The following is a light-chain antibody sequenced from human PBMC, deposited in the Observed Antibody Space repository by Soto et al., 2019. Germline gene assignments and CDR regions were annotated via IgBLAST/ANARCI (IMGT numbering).Light chain of an antibody. V-gene: IGKV1-5*01. CDR1: QSITRW. Sequence: DIQRTQSPSTLSASVGDSVTITCLAGQSITRWLSWYQQKRGEAPKLLIYDASSLESGVPSRFSGSGSGQELSINLSRVQPHDLGTPYSQQYNHYSGITFGGRTTV. J-gene: IGKJ4*01. CDR2: DAS. CDR3: QQYNHYSGIT.